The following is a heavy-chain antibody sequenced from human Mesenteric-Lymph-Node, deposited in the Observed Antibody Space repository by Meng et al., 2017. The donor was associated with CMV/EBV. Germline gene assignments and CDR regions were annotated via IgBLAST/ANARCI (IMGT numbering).Heavy chain of an antibody. J-gene: IGHJ4*02. CDR1: GFTFSSYA. Sequence: QVGLVGAGGGVVQAGGALRLCGAASGFTFSSYAMHWVRQAPGKGLEWVAVISYDGSNKYYADSVKGRFTISRDNSKNTLYLQMNSLRAEDTAVYYCASGYYYYDSSGLFDYWGQGTLVTVSS. CDR2: ISYDGSNK. CDR3: ASGYYYYDSSGLFDY. V-gene: IGHV3-30-3*02. D-gene: IGHD3-22*01.